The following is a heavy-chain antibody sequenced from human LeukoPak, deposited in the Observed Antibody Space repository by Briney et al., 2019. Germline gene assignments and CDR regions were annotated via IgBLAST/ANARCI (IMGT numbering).Heavy chain of an antibody. Sequence: SETLSLTCTVSGGSISSSSYYWGWIRQPPGKGLEWIGSIYYSGSTYYNPSLKSRVTISVDTSKNQFSLKLSSVTAADTAVYYCARDYYYDSSGYYARDNDAFDIWGQGTMVTVSS. CDR2: IYYSGST. CDR3: ARDYYYDSSGYYARDNDAFDI. D-gene: IGHD3-22*01. CDR1: GGSISSSSYY. V-gene: IGHV4-39*07. J-gene: IGHJ3*02.